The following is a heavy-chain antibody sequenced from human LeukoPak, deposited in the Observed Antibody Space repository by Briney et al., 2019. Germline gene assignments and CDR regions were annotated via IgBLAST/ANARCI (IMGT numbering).Heavy chain of an antibody. V-gene: IGHV4-4*07. J-gene: IGHJ4*02. CDR3: ARGYFDWLSFDY. D-gene: IGHD3-9*01. CDR1: GGSISSYY. Sequence: SETLSLTCTVSGGSISSYYWSWIRQPAGKGLEWIGRIYTSGSTNYNPSPKSRLTMSVDTSKNHFSLNLNSVTAADTAVYYCARGYFDWLSFDYWGQGVLVAVSS. CDR2: IYTSGST.